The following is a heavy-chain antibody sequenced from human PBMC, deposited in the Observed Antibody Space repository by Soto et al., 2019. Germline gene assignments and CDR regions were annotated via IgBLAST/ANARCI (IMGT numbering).Heavy chain of an antibody. J-gene: IGHJ4*02. Sequence: SETLSLTCTVSGVSITSDYSCWSWIRQPPGEGLEWIGHIFDSGTTYTNPSLRSQVAISLDTSKNHFSLTLSSVTAADTAVYYCARGPSGDKVHYWGQGALVTV. V-gene: IGHV4-30-4*01. CDR1: GVSITSDYSC. CDR2: IFDSGTT. D-gene: IGHD7-27*01. CDR3: ARGPSGDKVHY.